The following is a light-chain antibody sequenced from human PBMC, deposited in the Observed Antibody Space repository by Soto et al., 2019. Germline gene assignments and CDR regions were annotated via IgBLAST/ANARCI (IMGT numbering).Light chain of an antibody. CDR2: DAS. CDR3: QQRSDWPPIT. Sequence: GLTQSPATLSLSPGERATLSCRASQSISSYLAWYQQKPGQSPRLLIYDASNRATGIPARFSGSGSGTDFTLTISSLEPEDFAVYYCQQRSDWPPITFGQGTLLEIK. CDR1: QSISSY. V-gene: IGKV3-11*01. J-gene: IGKJ5*01.